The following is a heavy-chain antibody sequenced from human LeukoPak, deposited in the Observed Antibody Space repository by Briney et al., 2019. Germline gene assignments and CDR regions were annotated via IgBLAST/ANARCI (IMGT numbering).Heavy chain of an antibody. Sequence: GGSLRLSCAASGFTFSSYAMSWVRQAPGKGLEWGSAISGSGGSTYYADSVKGRFTISRDNSKNTLYLQMNSLRAEDTAVYYCAKEVVAARRYYYYGMDVWGQGTTVTVSS. CDR3: AKEVVAARRYYYYGMDV. D-gene: IGHD6-6*01. J-gene: IGHJ6*02. V-gene: IGHV3-23*01. CDR1: GFTFSSYA. CDR2: ISGSGGST.